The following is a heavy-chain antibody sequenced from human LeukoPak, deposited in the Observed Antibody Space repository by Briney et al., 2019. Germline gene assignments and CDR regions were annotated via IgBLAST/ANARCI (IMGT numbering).Heavy chain of an antibody. J-gene: IGHJ6*04. CDR1: GFTFSSYE. CDR3: AELGITMIGGV. D-gene: IGHD3-10*02. Sequence: PGGSLRLSCAASGFTFSSYEMNWVRQAPGKGLEWVSYISSSGSTIYYADSVKGRFTISRDNAKNSLYLQMNSLRAEDTAVYYCAELGITMIGGVWGKGTTVSVSS. V-gene: IGHV3-48*03. CDR2: ISSSGSTI.